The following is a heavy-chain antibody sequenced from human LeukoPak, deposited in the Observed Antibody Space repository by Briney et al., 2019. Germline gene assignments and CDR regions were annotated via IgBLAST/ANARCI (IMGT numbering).Heavy chain of an antibody. CDR1: GFNFDVYA. V-gene: IGHV3-43*02. J-gene: IGHJ3*02. Sequence: GVSLRLSCAASGFNFDVYAMHWVRQAPGKGLEWVSLISGDGGSTYYADSVRGRFTISSDNSKNSLYLQMDSLRTEDTAFYYCAKEIDTLGTNAFDIWGQGTMVTVCS. CDR3: AKEIDTLGTNAFDI. CDR2: ISGDGGST. D-gene: IGHD2-15*01.